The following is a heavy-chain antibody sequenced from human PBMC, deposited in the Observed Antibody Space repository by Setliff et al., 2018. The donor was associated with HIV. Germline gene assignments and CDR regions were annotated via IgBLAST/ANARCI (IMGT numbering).Heavy chain of an antibody. CDR1: GYSFTNYW. Sequence: PGESLKISCKGSGYSFTNYWIGWVRQMPGKGLEWMGIIDPGDSDTRYSPSFQGQVTISADKSISTAYLQWSSLKTDGTAVYYCARDYNYASGTYNWFDPWGQGTLVTVSS. CDR3: ARDYNYASGTYNWFDP. CDR2: IDPGDSDT. D-gene: IGHD3-10*01. V-gene: IGHV5-51*01. J-gene: IGHJ5*02.